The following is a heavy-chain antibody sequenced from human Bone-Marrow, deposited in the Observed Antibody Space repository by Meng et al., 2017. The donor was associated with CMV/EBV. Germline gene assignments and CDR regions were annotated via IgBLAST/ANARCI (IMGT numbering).Heavy chain of an antibody. CDR3: ARDLGYCSSTSCYNGWMGY. J-gene: IGHJ4*02. CDR1: GGTFSSYA. CDR2: IIPIFGTA. V-gene: IGHV1-69*05. Sequence: SVKVSCKASGGTFSSYAISWVRQAPGQGLEWMGGIIPIFGTANYAQKFQGRVTITTDESTSTAYMELSSLRSEDTAVYYCARDLGYCSSTSCYNGWMGYWGQGTLVTVSS. D-gene: IGHD2-2*02.